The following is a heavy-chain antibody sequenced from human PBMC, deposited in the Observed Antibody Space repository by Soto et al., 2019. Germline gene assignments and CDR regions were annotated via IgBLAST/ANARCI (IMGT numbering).Heavy chain of an antibody. V-gene: IGHV1-69*08. J-gene: IGHJ4*02. D-gene: IGHD5-12*01. CDR2: IIPILGIA. Sequence: QVQLVQSGAEVKKPGSSVKVSCKASGGTFSSYTISWVRQAPGQGLEWMGRIIPILGIANYAQKFQGRVRITADKSTSTDYMELSSLRSEDTAVYYCAREGDGYNSFDYWGQGTLVTVSS. CDR1: GGTFSSYT. CDR3: AREGDGYNSFDY.